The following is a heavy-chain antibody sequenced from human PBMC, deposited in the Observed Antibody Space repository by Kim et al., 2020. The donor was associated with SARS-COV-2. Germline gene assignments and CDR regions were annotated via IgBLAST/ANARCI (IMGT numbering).Heavy chain of an antibody. V-gene: IGHV4-34*01. J-gene: IGHJ6*02. CDR3: ATPPAWYYGMDV. CDR2: INHSGST. Sequence: SETLSLTCAVYGGSFSGYYWSWIRQPPGKGLEWIGEINHSGSTNYNPSLKSRVTISVDTSKNQFSLKLSSVTAADTAVYYCATPPAWYYGMDVWGQGTTVTVSS. CDR1: GGSFSGYY.